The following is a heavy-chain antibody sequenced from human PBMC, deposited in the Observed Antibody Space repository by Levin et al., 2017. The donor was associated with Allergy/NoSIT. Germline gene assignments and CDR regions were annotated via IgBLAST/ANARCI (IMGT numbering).Heavy chain of an antibody. CDR2: ISAYNGDT. Sequence: GGSLRLSCKASGYTFTSYGITWVRQAPGQGLEWMGWISAYNGDTNYAQKLQGRVTMTTDTSTTTAYMELRSLRSDDTAVYYCARLWGTLVRGVLTTPDYWGQGTLVTVSS. D-gene: IGHD3-10*01. CDR1: GYTFTSYG. J-gene: IGHJ4*02. CDR3: ARLWGTLVRGVLTTPDY. V-gene: IGHV1-18*01.